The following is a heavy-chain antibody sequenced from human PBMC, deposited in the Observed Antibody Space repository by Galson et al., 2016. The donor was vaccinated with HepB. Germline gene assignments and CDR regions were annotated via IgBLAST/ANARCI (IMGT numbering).Heavy chain of an antibody. CDR1: GFTFSSYS. D-gene: IGHD4-23*01. CDR2: INSPTGYI. CDR3: ARGRWPDY. V-gene: IGHV3-21*01. J-gene: IGHJ4*02. Sequence: SLRLSCAAFGFTFSSYSMNWVRQAPGKGLEWVSSINSPTGYIYYTDSVKGRFTISRDNAKNSVYLQMDGLRAEDTAVYYCARGRWPDYWGQGTLVTVSS.